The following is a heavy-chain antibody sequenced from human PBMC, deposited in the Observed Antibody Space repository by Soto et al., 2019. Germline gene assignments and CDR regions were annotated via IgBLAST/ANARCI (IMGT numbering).Heavy chain of an antibody. Sequence: LQLQESGPGLVKPSETLSLTCTVSGGSISSSGYYWGWIRQPPGKGLEWIGSISYSGSPYYNPSLKSRVSLSVDTSNVQFSLKLSSVTAADTAVYYCARRGGYKYGFNYWGQGTLVTVSS. CDR2: ISYSGSP. CDR1: GGSISSSGYY. V-gene: IGHV4-39*01. D-gene: IGHD5-18*01. CDR3: ARRGGYKYGFNY. J-gene: IGHJ4*02.